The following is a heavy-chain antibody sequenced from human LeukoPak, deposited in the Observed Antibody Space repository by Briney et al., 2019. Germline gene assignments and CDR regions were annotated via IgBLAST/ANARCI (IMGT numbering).Heavy chain of an antibody. CDR1: GFTFSSYW. Sequence: GGSLRLSCAASGFTFSSYWVSWVRQAPGKGLEWVANIKQDGSEKYYVDSVKGRFTISRDNAKNSLYLQMNSLRAEDTAVYYCARDRGYYYDSSGYYHYYWGQGTLVTVSS. CDR2: IKQDGSEK. V-gene: IGHV3-7*01. J-gene: IGHJ4*02. CDR3: ARDRGYYYDSSGYYHYY. D-gene: IGHD3-22*01.